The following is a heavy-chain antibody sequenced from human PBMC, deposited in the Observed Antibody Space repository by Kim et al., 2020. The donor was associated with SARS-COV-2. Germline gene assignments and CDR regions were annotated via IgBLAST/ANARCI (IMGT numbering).Heavy chain of an antibody. J-gene: IGHJ3*02. V-gene: IGHV4-34*01. Sequence: SETLSLTCAVYGGSFSGYYWSWIRQPPGKGLEWIGEINHSGSTNYNPSLKSRVTISVDTSKNQFSLKLSSVTAADTAVYYCARCGGIAAAGTLYCGAFDIWGQGTMVTVSS. CDR1: GGSFSGYY. D-gene: IGHD6-13*01. CDR2: INHSGST. CDR3: ARCGGIAAAGTLYCGAFDI.